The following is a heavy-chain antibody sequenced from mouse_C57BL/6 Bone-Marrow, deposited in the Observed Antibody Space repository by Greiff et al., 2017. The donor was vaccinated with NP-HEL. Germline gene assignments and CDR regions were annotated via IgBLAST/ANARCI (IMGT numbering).Heavy chain of an antibody. Sequence: QVQLQQPGAELVMPGASVKLSCKASGYTFTSYWMHWVKQRPGQGLEWIGEIDPSDSYPNYNQQFKGKSTLTVNKSSSTAVMQLSSLTSEDSAVYYCARGGDGNFDYWGQGTTLTVSS. D-gene: IGHD3-3*01. J-gene: IGHJ2*01. CDR2: IDPSDSYP. CDR3: ARGGDGNFDY. CDR1: GYTFTSYW. V-gene: IGHV1-69*01.